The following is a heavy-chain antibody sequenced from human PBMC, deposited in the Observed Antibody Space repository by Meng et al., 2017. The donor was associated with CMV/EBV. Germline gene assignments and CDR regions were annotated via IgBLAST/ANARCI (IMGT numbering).Heavy chain of an antibody. V-gene: IGHV3-11*01. CDR1: GFTFSDFY. CDR2: NSRSGSTI. J-gene: IGHJ4*02. D-gene: IGHD5-24*01. CDR3: ARDNNEMDTSDY. Sequence: QVQLVESGGGLVKPVGSLRLSCAASGFTFSDFYMIWIRQAPGKGLEWVSYNSRSGSTIYYPDSVKGRFTISRDNAKKSLYLQMNSLRAEETRVNYVARDNNEMDTSDYWGQGTLVTVSS.